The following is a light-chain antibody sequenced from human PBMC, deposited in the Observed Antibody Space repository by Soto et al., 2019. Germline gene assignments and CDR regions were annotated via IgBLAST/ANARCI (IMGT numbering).Light chain of an antibody. CDR2: EVS. CDR3: CSYAGSNYV. V-gene: IGLV2-23*02. CDR1: SSDVGNYNL. J-gene: IGLJ1*01. Sequence: QSLLTQPASVSGSPGQSITISCTGTSSDVGNYNLVSWYQHHPGKAPKLMIYEVSKRPSGVSNRFSGSKSGDTASLTISGLQAEDEADYYCCSYAGSNYVFGTGTKITV.